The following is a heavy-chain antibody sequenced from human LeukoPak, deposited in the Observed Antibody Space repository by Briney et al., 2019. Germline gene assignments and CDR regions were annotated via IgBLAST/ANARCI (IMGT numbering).Heavy chain of an antibody. J-gene: IGHJ4*02. CDR1: GYTFIRNG. Sequence: ASVKVSCKASGYTFIRNGISWVRQAPGQGLEWMGWISPYNENRKYLQKLQGRVTLSTDTSTSTAYMELRSPTSDDTAVYYCAREESIGRYQFLHDYWGQGTLVTVSS. CDR3: AREESIGRYQFLHDY. D-gene: IGHD1-26*01. CDR2: ISPYNENR. V-gene: IGHV1-18*01.